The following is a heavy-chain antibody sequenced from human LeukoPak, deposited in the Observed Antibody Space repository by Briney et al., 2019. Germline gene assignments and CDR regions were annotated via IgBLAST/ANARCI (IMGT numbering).Heavy chain of an antibody. Sequence: QTGGSLRLSCAASGFTFSSYWMSWVRQAPGKGLEWVANIKQDGSEKYYVDSVKGRFTISRDNAKTSLYLQMNSLRAEETAWYKSSREAGHKRGWYVFVSDYYYTDGSGKGNTVTVSS. J-gene: IGHJ6*03. CDR2: IKQDGSEK. CDR1: GFTFSSYW. CDR3: SREAGHKRGWYVFVSDYYYTDG. V-gene: IGHV3-7*01. D-gene: IGHD6-13*01.